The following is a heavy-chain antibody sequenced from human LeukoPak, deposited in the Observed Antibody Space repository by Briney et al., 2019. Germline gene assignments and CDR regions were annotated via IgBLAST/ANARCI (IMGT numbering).Heavy chain of an antibody. D-gene: IGHD3-16*01. Sequence: GSLRLSCAASGFTFRRYWMHWVRQAPGKGLVWVSRMNPDGSRINYADSVKGRFTISRDNANNMLYLQMNSLRVEDTGLYYCVRDFAGADDYWGQGILVTVSS. CDR1: GFTFRRYW. J-gene: IGHJ4*02. V-gene: IGHV3-74*01. CDR2: MNPDGSRI. CDR3: VRDFAGADDY.